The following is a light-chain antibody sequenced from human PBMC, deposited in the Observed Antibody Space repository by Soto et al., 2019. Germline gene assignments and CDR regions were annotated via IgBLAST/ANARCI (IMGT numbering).Light chain of an antibody. J-gene: IGLJ2*01. V-gene: IGLV2-14*01. Sequence: QSVLTQPASVSGSPGQSITISCTGTSSDVGGAYNYVSWYQQHPGKAPKLMIYEVIHRPSGVSNRFSDSKSGNTASLNISGLQAEDEADYYCSSWTSSSTLLFGGGTKLTVL. CDR3: SSWTSSSTLL. CDR2: EVI. CDR1: SSDVGGAYNY.